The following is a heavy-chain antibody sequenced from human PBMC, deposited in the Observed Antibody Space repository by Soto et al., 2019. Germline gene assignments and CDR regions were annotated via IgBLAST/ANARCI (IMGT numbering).Heavy chain of an antibody. J-gene: IGHJ2*01. CDR3: ARAAPYYDILTGYYIGYFDL. CDR2: IYYSGST. CDR1: GGSISSYY. D-gene: IGHD3-9*01. Sequence: QVQLQESGPGLVKPSETLSLTCTVSGGSISSYYWSWIRQPPGKGLEWIGYIYYSGSTNYNPSLRSRVTISVDTSKCQFSLKLSSVTAADTAVYYCARAAPYYDILTGYYIGYFDLWGRGTLVTVSS. V-gene: IGHV4-59*01.